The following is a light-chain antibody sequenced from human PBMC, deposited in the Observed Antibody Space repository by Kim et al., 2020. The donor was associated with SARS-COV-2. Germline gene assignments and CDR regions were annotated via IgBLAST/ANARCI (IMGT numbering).Light chain of an antibody. CDR1: QDIRKF. J-gene: IGKJ5*01. V-gene: IGKV1-33*01. CDR3: QQYNKHQAST. CDR2: DAS. Sequence: DIQLTQSPSSVSASVGDSVTITCQASQDIRKFLNWYQHEPGKAPELLISDASTLRTGVPSRFSGSASGTHFTFTISNLQPEDIATYYGQQYNKHQASTFGQGTRLEIK.